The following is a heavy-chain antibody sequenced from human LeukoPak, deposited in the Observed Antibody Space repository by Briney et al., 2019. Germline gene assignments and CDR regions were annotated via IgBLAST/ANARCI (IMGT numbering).Heavy chain of an antibody. J-gene: IGHJ6*03. V-gene: IGHV3-30*03. CDR2: ISNDGNNK. Sequence: PGGSLRLSCAASGFPFSTYGMHWVRQAPGKGLEWVAAISNDGNNKFYADSVKGRFTISRDNPKNTMNLQMNSLRAEDTAVYYCAREHYFYYMDGWGKGTTVTVSS. CDR3: AREHYFYYMDG. CDR1: GFPFSTYG.